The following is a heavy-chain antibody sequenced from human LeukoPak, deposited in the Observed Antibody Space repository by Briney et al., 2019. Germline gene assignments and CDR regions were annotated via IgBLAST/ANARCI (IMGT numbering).Heavy chain of an antibody. D-gene: IGHD3-10*01. V-gene: IGHV5-51*01. CDR1: GNSFGTYW. CDR2: IFPRTSEV. CDR3: ARHTGRPQAGWFDP. Sequence: GESLKISCKDVGNSFGTYWVGWVRQMPGKGLEYMGIIFPRTSEVRYGPAFQGQVTISAAKSLSTAYLQWTGLKASDTAMYYCARHTGRPQAGWFDPWGQGTLVTVSA. J-gene: IGHJ5*02.